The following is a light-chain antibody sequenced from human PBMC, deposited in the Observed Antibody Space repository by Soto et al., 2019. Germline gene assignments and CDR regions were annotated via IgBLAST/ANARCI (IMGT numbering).Light chain of an antibody. J-gene: IGLJ1*01. CDR3: SSYTTSSNPLV. Sequence: QSALTQPASVSGSPGQSITISCTGTSSDVGGYNYVSWYQQHPGKAPKRMMYDVSNRPSGVSNRFSGSKSGNTASLTIAGLQAEDEAEDYCSSYTTSSNPLVLGTGTKVTVL. CDR1: SSDVGGYNY. CDR2: DVS. V-gene: IGLV2-14*01.